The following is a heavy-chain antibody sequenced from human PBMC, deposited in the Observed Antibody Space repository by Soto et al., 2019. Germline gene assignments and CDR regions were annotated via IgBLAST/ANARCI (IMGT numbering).Heavy chain of an antibody. CDR2: VSHRGST. CDR1: GGSFTGYY. D-gene: IGHD6-13*01. Sequence: SETLSLTCAVNGGSFTGYYGCWIRQSPGKGLEWIGEVSHRGSTNYNPSLKSRVTIPIDTSKNQFFLKLNSVTAADTGMYYCARNGGSTWYYFHSSGQATVVTVSS. V-gene: IGHV4-34*01. CDR3: ARNGGSTWYYFHS. J-gene: IGHJ4*02.